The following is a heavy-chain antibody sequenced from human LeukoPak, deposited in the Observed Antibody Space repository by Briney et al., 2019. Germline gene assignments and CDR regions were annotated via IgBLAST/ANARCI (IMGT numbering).Heavy chain of an antibody. V-gene: IGHV3-23*01. CDR2: ISGSGGST. CDR1: GFTFSSYA. Sequence: GGSLRLSCAASGFTFSSYAMSWVRQAPGEGLEWVSAISGSGGSTYYADSVKGRFTISRDNSKNTLYLQMNSLRAEDTAVYYCAKGPPRFGYYYYMDVWGKGTTDTVSS. CDR3: AKGPPRFGYYYYMDV. J-gene: IGHJ6*03. D-gene: IGHD3-10*01.